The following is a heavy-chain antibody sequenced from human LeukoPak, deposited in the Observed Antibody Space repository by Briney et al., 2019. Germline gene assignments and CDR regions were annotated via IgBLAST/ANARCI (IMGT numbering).Heavy chain of an antibody. V-gene: IGHV5-51*01. CDR2: IYPGDSDT. D-gene: IGHD3/OR15-3a*01. CDR3: ARRYNDFSSWFDP. J-gene: IGHJ5*02. CDR1: RDIFTSYW. Sequence: GESLKISCKGSRDIFTSYWIGGVRPMPGKGLGWMGIIYPGDSDTRYSPSFQGQVTISADKSISTAYLQWSSLKASDTAMYYCARRYNDFSSWFDPWGQGTLVTVSS.